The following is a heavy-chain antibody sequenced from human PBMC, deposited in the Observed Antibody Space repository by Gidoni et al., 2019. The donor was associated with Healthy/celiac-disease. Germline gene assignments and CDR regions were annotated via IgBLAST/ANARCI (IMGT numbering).Heavy chain of an antibody. CDR3: ANISPGDYYGMDV. Sequence: QVQLQESGPGLVKPSQTLSLTCPVSAGPISSGGYYWSWIRQHPGKVLEWIGYIYYSGSTYYNPSLKSRVTISVDTSKNQFSLKLSSVTAADTAVYYCANISPGDYYGMDVWGQGTTVTVSS. D-gene: IGHD2-21*01. CDR1: AGPISSGGYY. CDR2: IYYSGST. J-gene: IGHJ6*02. V-gene: IGHV4-31*03.